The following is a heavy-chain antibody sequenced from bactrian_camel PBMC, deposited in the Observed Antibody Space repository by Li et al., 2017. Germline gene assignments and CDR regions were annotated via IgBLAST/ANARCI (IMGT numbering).Heavy chain of an antibody. V-gene: IGHV3S63*01. CDR2: KQSDSST. CDR3: KTHYGRYGGSWCGYNY. CDR1: GFQFDGSD. Sequence: HVQLVESGGGSVQAGGSLRLSCTASGFQFDGSDWGWYRQGAGRKCGVVSRKQSDSSTDYADSVKGRFTISEDKAVDTVYLQMNSLKPDDTAMYSCKTHYGRYGGSWCGYNYWGQGTQVTVS. D-gene: IGHD6*01. J-gene: IGHJ4*01.